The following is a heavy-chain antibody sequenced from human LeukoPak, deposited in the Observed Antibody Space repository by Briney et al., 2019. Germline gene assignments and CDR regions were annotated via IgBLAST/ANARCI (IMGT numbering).Heavy chain of an antibody. V-gene: IGHV4-39*07. CDR1: GFTVSSNY. D-gene: IGHD3-22*01. CDR2: IYYSGST. CDR3: ARELLERITMIVVPDGLDY. Sequence: PGGSLRLSCAASGFTVSSNYMSWVRQAPGKGLEWIGSIYYSGSTYYNPSLKSRVTISVDTSKNQFSLKLSSVTAADTAVYYCARELLERITMIVVPDGLDYWGQGTLVTVSS. J-gene: IGHJ4*02.